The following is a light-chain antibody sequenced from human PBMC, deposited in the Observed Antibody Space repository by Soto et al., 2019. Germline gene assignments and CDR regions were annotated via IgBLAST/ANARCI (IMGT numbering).Light chain of an antibody. V-gene: IGKV3-20*01. CDR3: QQYGSSPRK. J-gene: IGKJ1*01. CDR2: GAS. Sequence: EMVLTQSPGTLSFSPEERATLSCRARQSVCSSYLAWYQQRPRQAPRLLIYGASNRATGIPDRFSGSGSGTDFTLTISRLEAEDFAVYFCQQYGSSPRKFGQGTKLEVK. CDR1: QSVCSSY.